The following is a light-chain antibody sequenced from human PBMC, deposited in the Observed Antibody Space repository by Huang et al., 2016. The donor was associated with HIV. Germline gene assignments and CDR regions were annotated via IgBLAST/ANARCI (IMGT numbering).Light chain of an antibody. CDR2: GTS. Sequence: EIVLTQSPGTLSLSPGDRVTLSCRASQKVSTDYVAWYQHKPGQAPRLLIYGTSNRATGIPERFSGSGSGTDFTLTISRLEPEDIAVYYCQQYGSSPTFGQGTKVEIK. CDR1: QKVSTDY. CDR3: QQYGSSPT. V-gene: IGKV3-20*01. J-gene: IGKJ1*01.